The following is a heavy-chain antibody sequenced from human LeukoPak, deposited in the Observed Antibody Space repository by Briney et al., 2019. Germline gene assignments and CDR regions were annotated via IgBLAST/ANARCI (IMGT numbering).Heavy chain of an antibody. J-gene: IGHJ5*02. Sequence: GGSLRLSCAASGFTFSSYEMNWVRQAPGKGLEWVSYISSSGSTIYYADSVKGRFTISRDNAKNSLYLQMNSLRAEDTAVYYCVKDSDELIAAVYNWFDPWGQGTQVTVSS. D-gene: IGHD6-13*01. CDR3: VKDSDELIAAVYNWFDP. CDR2: ISSSGSTI. CDR1: GFTFSSYE. V-gene: IGHV3-48*03.